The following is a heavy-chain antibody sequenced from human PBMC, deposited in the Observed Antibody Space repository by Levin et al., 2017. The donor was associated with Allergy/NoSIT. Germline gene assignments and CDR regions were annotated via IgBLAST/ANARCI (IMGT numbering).Heavy chain of an antibody. CDR1: GFMFTSYG. V-gene: IGHV3-33*06. CDR3: AKSVGATVDLDAFDI. D-gene: IGHD5/OR15-5a*01. CDR2: VWYDGSST. J-gene: IGHJ3*02. Sequence: LSLTCAASGFMFTSYGMHWVRQAPGMGLEWVAVVWYDGSSTSYADSVKGRFSISRDNSKYTMYLQMNSLRAEDTAVYYCAKSVGATVDLDAFDIWGQGTMVTVSS.